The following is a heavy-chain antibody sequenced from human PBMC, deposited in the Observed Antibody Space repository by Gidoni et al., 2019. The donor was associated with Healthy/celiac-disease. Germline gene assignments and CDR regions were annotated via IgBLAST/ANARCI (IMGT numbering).Heavy chain of an antibody. Sequence: EVQLVESGGGLVQPGGSLRLSCAASGFTFSSYSMNWVRQAPGKGLAWVSYISSSSSTIYYADSVKRRFTISRDNAKNSLYLQMNSLRDEDTAVYYCARWSSGDYAFVYWGQGTLVTVSS. J-gene: IGHJ4*02. V-gene: IGHV3-48*02. CDR3: ARWSSGDYAFVY. CDR2: ISSSSSTI. D-gene: IGHD4-17*01. CDR1: GFTFSSYS.